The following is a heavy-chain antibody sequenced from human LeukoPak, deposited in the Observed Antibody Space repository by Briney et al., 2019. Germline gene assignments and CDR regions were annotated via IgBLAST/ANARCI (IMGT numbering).Heavy chain of an antibody. Sequence: GGSLRLSCAASGFTFSRYWMHWVRQAPGKGLVWVSRIKSDGSSTSYADSVKGRFTISRDNAKNTVYLQMNSLRAEDTAVYYCARGSSGYQTPYYFDYWGQGTLVTVSS. CDR3: ARGSSGYQTPYYFDY. V-gene: IGHV3-74*01. CDR2: IKSDGSST. CDR1: GFTFSRYW. D-gene: IGHD3-22*01. J-gene: IGHJ4*02.